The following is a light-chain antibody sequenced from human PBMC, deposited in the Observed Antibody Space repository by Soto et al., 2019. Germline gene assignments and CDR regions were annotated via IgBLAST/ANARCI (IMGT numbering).Light chain of an antibody. Sequence: VMTQSPATLSVSLGERATFSCRASQSVRSNLAWYQQKPGQAPRLLIYDATTRAPGIPARFSGSGSGTELTLTISSLQSDDFAVYHCQQYNNWPPTFGHGTRLEI. CDR1: QSVRSN. CDR3: QQYNNWPPT. CDR2: DAT. J-gene: IGKJ5*01. V-gene: IGKV3-15*01.